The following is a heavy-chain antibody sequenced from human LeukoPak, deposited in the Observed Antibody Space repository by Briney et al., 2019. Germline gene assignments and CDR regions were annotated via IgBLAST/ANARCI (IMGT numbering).Heavy chain of an antibody. CDR1: GYSFTIHW. J-gene: IGHJ5*01. CDR3: ARLGYAYGQGDS. Sequence: GESLKISCKGSGYSFTIHWIAWVRQMPGKGLEWMGIIWPSDSTTKYSPSFQGQVSISVDKSIGTASLQWSSLQASDTAIYFCARLGYAYGQGDSWGQGTLVTVSS. V-gene: IGHV5-51*01. D-gene: IGHD3-10*01. CDR2: IWPSDSTT.